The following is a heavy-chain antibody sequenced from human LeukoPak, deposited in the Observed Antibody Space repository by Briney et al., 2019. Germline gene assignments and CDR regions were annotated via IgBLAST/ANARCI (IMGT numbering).Heavy chain of an antibody. D-gene: IGHD3-16*01. V-gene: IGHV3-48*01. J-gene: IGHJ6*03. CDR1: GFPLSSYS. CDR2: ISGSSGTI. CDR3: ARRSEFGVLYYMDV. Sequence: GSLRLSCAASGFPLSSYSMNWVRQAPGKGLEWVSYISGSSGTIYYADSVKGRFTISRDNAKNSLYLQMNSLRAEDTAVYYCARRSEFGVLYYMDVWGKGTTVTVSS.